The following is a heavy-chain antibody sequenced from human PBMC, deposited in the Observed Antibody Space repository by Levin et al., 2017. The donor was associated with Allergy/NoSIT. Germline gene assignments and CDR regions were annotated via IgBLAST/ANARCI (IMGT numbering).Heavy chain of an antibody. CDR1: GYTFTAYY. CDR3: ASGRMYSSSWFGGRDY. D-gene: IGHD6-13*01. CDR2: IDPKSGGT. V-gene: IGHV1-2*02. J-gene: IGHJ4*02. Sequence: GGSLRLSCEASGYTFTAYYIHWVRQAPGQGLEWMGWIDPKSGGTTSAQKFQGRVTMTRETSITTAYMEMKRLRYDAAAVDYCASGRMYSSSWFGGRDYWGQGTLVTVS.